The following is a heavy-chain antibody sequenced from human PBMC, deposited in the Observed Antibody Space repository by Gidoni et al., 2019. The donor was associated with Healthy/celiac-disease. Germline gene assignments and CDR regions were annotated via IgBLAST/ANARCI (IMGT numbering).Heavy chain of an antibody. CDR2: ISYDGSNK. V-gene: IGHV3-30-3*01. D-gene: IGHD1-26*01. CDR3: ASLVGAIFDY. CDR1: GFTFSSYA. J-gene: IGHJ4*02. Sequence: QVQLVESGGGVVQPGRSLSLSCAASGFTFSSYAMHWVRQAPGKGLEWVAVISYDGSNKYYEDSVKGRFTISRDNSKNTLYLQMNSLRAEDTAVYYCASLVGAIFDYWGQGTLVTVSS.